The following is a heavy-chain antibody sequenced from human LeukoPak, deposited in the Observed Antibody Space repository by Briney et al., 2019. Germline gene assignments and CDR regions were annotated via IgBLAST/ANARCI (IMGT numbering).Heavy chain of an antibody. D-gene: IGHD3-22*01. CDR2: ISSSSSTI. V-gene: IGHV3-48*04. Sequence: GGSLRLSCAASGFTFSSYSMNWVRQAPGKGLEWVSYISSSSSTIYYADSVKGRFTISRDNAKNSLYLQMNSLRAEDTAVYYRARVVEDSSGYYYVDGAFDIWGQGTMVTVSS. CDR3: ARVVEDSSGYYYVDGAFDI. J-gene: IGHJ3*02. CDR1: GFTFSSYS.